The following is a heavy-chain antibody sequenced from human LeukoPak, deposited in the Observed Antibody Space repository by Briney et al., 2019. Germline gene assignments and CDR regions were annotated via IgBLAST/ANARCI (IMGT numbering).Heavy chain of an antibody. CDR3: ARDTLAAAGSVY. CDR2: INPSSGST. J-gene: IGHJ4*02. V-gene: IGHV1-46*01. D-gene: IGHD6-13*01. Sequence: GESLKISCKGSGYSFTSYYMHWVRQAPRQGLEWMGIINPSSGSTSYAQKFQGRVTMTRDMSTSTVYMELSSLRSEDTAVYYCARDTLAAAGSVYWGQGTLVTVSS. CDR1: GYSFTSYY.